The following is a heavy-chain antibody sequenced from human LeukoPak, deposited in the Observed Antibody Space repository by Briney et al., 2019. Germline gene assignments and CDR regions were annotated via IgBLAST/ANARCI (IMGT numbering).Heavy chain of an antibody. Sequence: SEALSLTCAVYGGSFSGYYWSWIRQPPGKGLEWTGEINHSGSTNYNPSLKSRVTMSVDTSKNQFSLKLSSVTAADTAVYYCARGEYNYGSGSLINDYWGQGTLVTVSS. CDR2: INHSGST. V-gene: IGHV4-34*01. J-gene: IGHJ4*02. CDR1: GGSFSGYY. D-gene: IGHD3-10*01. CDR3: ARGEYNYGSGSLINDY.